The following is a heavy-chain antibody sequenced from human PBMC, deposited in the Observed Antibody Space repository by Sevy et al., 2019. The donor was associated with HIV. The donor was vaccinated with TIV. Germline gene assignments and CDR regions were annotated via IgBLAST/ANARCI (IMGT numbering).Heavy chain of an antibody. Sequence: GESLKISCAASGFTFSTYSMNWVRQAPGKGLEWVSYISSSGSTIYYADSVKGRFTISRDNAKNSLYLQMNSLRAEDTAVYYCARDSLRKYYYDSSGHFDYWPREPWSPSPQ. J-gene: IGHJ4*02. V-gene: IGHV3-48*01. CDR2: ISSSGSTI. CDR3: ARDSLRKYYYDSSGHFDY. D-gene: IGHD3-22*01. CDR1: GFTFSTYS.